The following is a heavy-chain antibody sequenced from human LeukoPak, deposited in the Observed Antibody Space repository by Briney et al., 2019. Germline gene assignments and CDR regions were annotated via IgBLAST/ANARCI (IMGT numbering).Heavy chain of an antibody. CDR1: GFTFSSYA. D-gene: IGHD1-1*01. Sequence: GGSLRLSCAASGFTFSSYAMHWVRQAPGKGLEWVAVIPYDGSNKYYADSVKGRFTISRDNSKSTLYLQMNSLRPEDTAVYYCAKGGSNNWSFDNWGQGTLVTVSS. V-gene: IGHV3-30-3*01. CDR2: IPYDGSNK. J-gene: IGHJ4*02. CDR3: AKGGSNNWSFDN.